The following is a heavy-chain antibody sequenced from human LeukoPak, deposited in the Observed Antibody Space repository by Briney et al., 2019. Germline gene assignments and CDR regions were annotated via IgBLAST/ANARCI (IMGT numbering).Heavy chain of an antibody. D-gene: IGHD3-22*01. CDR2: IIPIFGTA. Sequence: SVKVSCKASGDTFSSYAISWVRQAPGQGLEWMGGIIPIFGTANYAQKLQGRVTMTTDTSTSTAYMELRSLRSDDTAVYYCARDLRMYYYDSSGYPDYWGQGTLVTVSS. CDR1: GDTFSSYA. V-gene: IGHV1-69*05. J-gene: IGHJ4*02. CDR3: ARDLRMYYYDSSGYPDY.